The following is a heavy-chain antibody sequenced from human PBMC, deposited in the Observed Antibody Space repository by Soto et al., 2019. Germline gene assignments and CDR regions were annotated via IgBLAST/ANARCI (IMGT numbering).Heavy chain of an antibody. CDR2: ISGSGYNT. V-gene: IGHV3-23*01. CDR3: AKAGPYCSSISCSWVDV. J-gene: IGHJ6*04. CDR1: GFIFSSRA. D-gene: IGHD2-2*01. Sequence: EVQLSESGGGLVQSGGSLRLSCAASGFIFSSRAMSWVRQAPGKGLEWASAISGSGYNTYYADSVKGRFTISRDNSKNTLYLQMNSLRVEDTAVYYCAKAGPYCSSISCSWVDVWGKGTTVTVSS.